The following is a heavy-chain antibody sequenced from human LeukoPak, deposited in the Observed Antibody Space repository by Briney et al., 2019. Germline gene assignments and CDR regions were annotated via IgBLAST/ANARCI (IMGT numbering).Heavy chain of an antibody. Sequence: ASVKVSCKASGYTFTGYYMYWVRQAPGQGLEWMGWINPNNGGTNYAQKFQGRVTMTRDTSISTAYMELSRLRSDDTAVYYCAREDLYCSSTRCHTRYYFDYWGQGTLVTVSS. D-gene: IGHD2-2*02. CDR1: GYTFTGYY. CDR3: AREDLYCSSTRCHTRYYFDY. V-gene: IGHV1-2*02. CDR2: INPNNGGT. J-gene: IGHJ4*02.